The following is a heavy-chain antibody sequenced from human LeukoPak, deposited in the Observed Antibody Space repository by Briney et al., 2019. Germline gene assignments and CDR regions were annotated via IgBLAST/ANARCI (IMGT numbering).Heavy chain of an antibody. CDR2: IFWDDNE. CDR3: SHRHNLGVTGPVATFDS. V-gene: IGHV2-5*05. Sequence: SGPTLVNPTQTLTLTCTFSGFSLSTGGMGVGWIRQPPGKALEWLAFIFWDDNEHYGPSLKNRLTITKDTSKNQVILTMTNMDPVDTATYYCSHRHNLGVTGPVATFDSWGQGTLVTVSS. CDR1: GFSLSTGGMG. D-gene: IGHD2-21*02. J-gene: IGHJ5*01.